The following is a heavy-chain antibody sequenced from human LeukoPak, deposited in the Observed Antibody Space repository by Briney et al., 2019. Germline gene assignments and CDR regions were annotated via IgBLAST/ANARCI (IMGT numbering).Heavy chain of an antibody. CDR2: ISAYNGNT. Sequence: RASVKVSCKSSGYRFSSYGITWVRQAPGQGLEWMGWISAYNGNTNYAQKLQGRVTMTTDTSTSTAYMELRSLRSDDTAVYYCAREGAGGYYDSSNYYGMDVWGQGTTVTVSS. D-gene: IGHD3-22*01. V-gene: IGHV1-18*01. CDR3: AREGAGGYYDSSNYYGMDV. J-gene: IGHJ6*02. CDR1: GYRFSSYG.